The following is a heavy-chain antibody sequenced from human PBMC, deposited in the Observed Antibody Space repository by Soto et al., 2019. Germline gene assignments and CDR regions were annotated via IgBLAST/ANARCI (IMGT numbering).Heavy chain of an antibody. CDR2: IFPSGTT. V-gene: IGHV4-30-2*01. J-gene: IGHJ4*02. CDR3: ARSREFDY. CDR1: GGSLTSATYS. Sequence: SETLSLTCVVSGGSLTSATYSWNWIRQPPGKGLEWIGYIFPSGTTYYNPSLKSRVTISIDVSKNQFSLSLRSLTAADTAVYYCARSREFDYWSQGTLVTVSS.